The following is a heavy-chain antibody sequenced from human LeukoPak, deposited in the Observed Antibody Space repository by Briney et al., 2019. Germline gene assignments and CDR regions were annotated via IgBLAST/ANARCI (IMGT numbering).Heavy chain of an antibody. CDR1: GYSFTSYW. J-gene: IGHJ4*02. D-gene: IGHD3-22*01. V-gene: IGHV5-51*01. CDR3: AKTYYYDSSGYDY. CDR2: IYPGDSDT. Sequence: GESLKISCKGSGYSFTSYWIGWVRQIPGKGLEWMGIIYPGDSDTRYSPSFQGQVTISADKSISTAYLQWSSLKASDTAMYYCAKTYYYDSSGYDYWGQGTLVTVSS.